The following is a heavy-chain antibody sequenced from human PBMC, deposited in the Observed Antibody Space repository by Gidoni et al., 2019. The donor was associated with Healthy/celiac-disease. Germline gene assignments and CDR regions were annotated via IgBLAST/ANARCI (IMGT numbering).Heavy chain of an antibody. CDR1: GLNFSSYA. CDR3: AKRGYCSGGSCYPDAFDI. CDR2: ISDSGGST. J-gene: IGHJ3*02. Sequence: EVQLLESGGALVQPGGSLRLPCAASGLNFSSYAMSWVRQAPGKGLGWVSAISDSGGSTYYADSVKGRFTISRDNSKNTLYLQMNSLRAEDTAVYYCAKRGYCSGGSCYPDAFDIWGQGTMVTVSS. D-gene: IGHD2-15*01. V-gene: IGHV3-23*01.